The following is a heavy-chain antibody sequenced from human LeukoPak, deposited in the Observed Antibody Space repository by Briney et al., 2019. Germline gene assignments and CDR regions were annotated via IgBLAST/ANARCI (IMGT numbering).Heavy chain of an antibody. J-gene: IGHJ5*02. CDR2: MYHNGST. V-gene: IGHV4-39*01. Sequence: TSETLSLTCTVSGGSISSSSYYWGWIRQPPGKGLEWIGSMYHNGSTYYNPSLKSRVTISVDTSKNQFSLKLTSVTAADTAVYYCARHPSGRMWLQQGGWFDPWGQGTLVTVSS. CDR1: GGSISSSSYY. D-gene: IGHD5-24*01. CDR3: ARHPSGRMWLQQGGWFDP.